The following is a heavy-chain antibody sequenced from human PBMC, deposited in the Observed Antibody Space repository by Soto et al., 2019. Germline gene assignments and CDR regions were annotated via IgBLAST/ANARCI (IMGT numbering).Heavy chain of an antibody. Sequence: GGSLRLSCAASGFTFSSYGMHWVRQAPGKGLEWVAVISYDGSNKYYADSVKGRFTISRDNSKNTLYLQMNSLRAEDTAVYYCASGSGWPYYYYGMDVWGQGTTVTVSS. D-gene: IGHD6-19*01. CDR1: GFTFSSYG. CDR2: ISYDGSNK. CDR3: ASGSGWPYYYYGMDV. J-gene: IGHJ6*02. V-gene: IGHV3-30*03.